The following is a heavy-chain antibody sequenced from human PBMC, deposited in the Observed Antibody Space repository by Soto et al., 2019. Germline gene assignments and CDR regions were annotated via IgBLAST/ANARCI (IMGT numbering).Heavy chain of an antibody. D-gene: IGHD2-15*01. V-gene: IGHV5-10-1*01. CDR3: ARRLKDGNGMDV. Sequence: PGESLKISCKGSGYSFTSYWISWVRQMPGKGLEWMGRIDPSDSYTSYRPSFQGHVTISADKSISTAYLQWSSLKASDTAMYYCARRLKDGNGMDVWGQGTTVTVSS. J-gene: IGHJ6*02. CDR1: GYSFTSYW. CDR2: IDPSDSYT.